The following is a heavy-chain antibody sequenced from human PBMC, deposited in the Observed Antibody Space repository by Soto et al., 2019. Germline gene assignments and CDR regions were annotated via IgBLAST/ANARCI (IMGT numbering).Heavy chain of an antibody. J-gene: IGHJ4*02. V-gene: IGHV2-26*01. CDR3: ARFVVETAEIDY. D-gene: IGHD2-21*02. CDR1: GFSLSNARMG. Sequence: QVTLKEPGPVLVKPTETLTLTCTVSGFSLSNARMGVSWIRQPPGKALEWLAHIFSNDEKSYSTSLKSRLTISKDTSKSQVAVIMTNMDPVDTATYYCARFVVETAEIDYWGQGTLVTVFS. CDR2: IFSNDEK.